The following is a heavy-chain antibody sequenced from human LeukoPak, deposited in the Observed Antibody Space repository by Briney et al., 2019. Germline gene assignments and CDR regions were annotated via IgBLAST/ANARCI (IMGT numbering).Heavy chain of an antibody. J-gene: IGHJ6*03. V-gene: IGHV1-69*05. D-gene: IGHD3-3*01. CDR1: GGTFSSYA. Sequence: GSSVKVSCKASGGTFSSYAISWVRQAPGQGLEWMGGIIPIFGTANYAQKFQGRVTITTDESTSTAYMELSSLRSEDTAVYYCARDSTYDFWSGYRGYYYYYMDVWGKGTTVTVSS. CDR2: IIPIFGTA. CDR3: ARDSTYDFWSGYRGYYYYYMDV.